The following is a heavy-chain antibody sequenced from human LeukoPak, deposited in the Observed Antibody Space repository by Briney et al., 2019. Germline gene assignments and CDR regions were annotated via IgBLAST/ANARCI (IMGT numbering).Heavy chain of an antibody. J-gene: IGHJ6*02. CDR3: AKSSTSQRGYYGMDV. CDR2: ITDSGSST. Sequence: PGGSLRLSCAASGFTFSNYAMSWVRLAPGKGLEWVSFITDSGSSTYYADSVKGRFTISRDSSRNTLSLQMSSLRDEDTGVYFCAKSSTSQRGYYGMDVWGQGTTVTVSS. V-gene: IGHV3-23*01. CDR1: GFTFSNYA. D-gene: IGHD6-25*01.